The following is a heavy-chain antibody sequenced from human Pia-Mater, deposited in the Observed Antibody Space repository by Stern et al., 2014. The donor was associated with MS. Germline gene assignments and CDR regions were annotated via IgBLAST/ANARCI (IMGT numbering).Heavy chain of an antibody. CDR3: AILPLRRLGSNVTIDM. Sequence: VQLVQSGAEVKRPGSSARVSCKASGGTFSNYPFTWARQAPGQGLEWMCWLIPTLGKSIHSLKFQVSFTIRADASTRPSYMDFSSLRFEDTAVYYCAILPLRRLGSNVTIDMWGQGTMVTVSS. V-gene: IGHV1-69*11. CDR2: LIPTLGKS. J-gene: IGHJ3*02. CDR1: GGTFSNYP. D-gene: IGHD4/OR15-4a*01.